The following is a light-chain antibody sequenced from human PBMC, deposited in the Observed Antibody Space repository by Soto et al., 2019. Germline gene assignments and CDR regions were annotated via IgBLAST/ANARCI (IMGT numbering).Light chain of an antibody. J-gene: IGKJ1*01. CDR1: QSVSSSS. V-gene: IGKV3-20*01. CDR3: QQYGGSPRT. CDR2: DAS. Sequence: EILMTQSPVTLSVSPGERATLSCRASQSVSSSSLAWYQQKRGQAPRLLIHDASSRATGIPDRFSGSGSGTDFTLTISRLEPEDFAVYYCQQYGGSPRTFGQGTKVEVK.